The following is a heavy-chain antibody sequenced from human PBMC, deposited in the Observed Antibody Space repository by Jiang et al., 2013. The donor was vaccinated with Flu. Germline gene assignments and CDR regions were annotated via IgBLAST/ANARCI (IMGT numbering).Heavy chain of an antibody. CDR1: GFTFSSYS. D-gene: IGHD4-17*01. Sequence: KPGGSLRLSCAASGFTFSSYSMNWVRQAPGKGLEWVSSISSSSSYIYYADSVKGRFTISRDNAKNSLYLQMNSLRAEDTAVYYCARERSPSIDGDLPYYFDYWGQGTLVTVSS. CDR2: ISSSSSYI. J-gene: IGHJ4*02. V-gene: IGHV3-21*01. CDR3: ARERSPSIDGDLPYYFDY.